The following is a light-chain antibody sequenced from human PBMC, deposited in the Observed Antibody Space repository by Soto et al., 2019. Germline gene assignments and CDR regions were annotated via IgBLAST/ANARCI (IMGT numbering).Light chain of an antibody. CDR2: DAF. J-gene: IGKJ4*01. Sequence: EVVMTQSPATLSVSPGERATLSCRASQSVGSKLAWYQQKPGQAPRLLIFDAFTRATGIPARFSGSGSGTEFTLFISSLQSEDFAVYYCQQSNNWPPLTFGGGTKVEI. CDR3: QQSNNWPPLT. V-gene: IGKV3-15*01. CDR1: QSVGSK.